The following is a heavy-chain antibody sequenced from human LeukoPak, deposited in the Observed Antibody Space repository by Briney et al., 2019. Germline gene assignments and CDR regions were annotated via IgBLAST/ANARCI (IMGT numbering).Heavy chain of an antibody. D-gene: IGHD1-26*01. V-gene: IGHV3-23*01. J-gene: IGHJ5*02. CDR1: GFTFSNYG. Sequence: GGSLRLSCAASGFTFSNYGMSWVRQAPGKGLEWVSTLSRSGDSPYYADSVKGRFTISRDNSKNTVYLQMNSLRAEDTAVYYCAKYYLVGASRWFDPWGQGTLVTVSS. CDR2: LSRSGDSP. CDR3: AKYYLVGASRWFDP.